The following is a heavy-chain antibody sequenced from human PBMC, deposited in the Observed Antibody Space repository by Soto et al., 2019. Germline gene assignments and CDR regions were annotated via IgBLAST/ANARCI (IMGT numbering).Heavy chain of an antibody. D-gene: IGHD6-13*01. V-gene: IGHV3-33*06. CDR2: IWYDGSDK. CDR1: GFTFNNNA. CDR3: AKDGRKHCSTWGYFDH. Sequence: QVQLVESGGGVVQPGRSLRLSCAASGFTFNNNAMHWARQAPGKGLEWVAVIWYDGSDKYYTDSVKGRFTISRDNSKNPVYLQMNSLRAEDTAVYYCAKDGRKHCSTWGYFDHWGQGTLVTVSS. J-gene: IGHJ4*02.